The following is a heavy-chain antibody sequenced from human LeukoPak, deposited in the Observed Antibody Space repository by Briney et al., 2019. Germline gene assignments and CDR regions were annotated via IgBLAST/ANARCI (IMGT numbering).Heavy chain of an antibody. CDR3: ARHSHFAY. CDR2: TYYSGTT. J-gene: IGHJ4*02. CDR1: GSSIRNYY. Sequence: SETLSLTCSVSGSSIRNYYWSWVRQPPGKALGWIGYTYYSGTTNYNPSLKSPVTMSVDTPQNQFPLKLSSVTAADTAVYYCARHSHFAYWGRGTLVTVSS. V-gene: IGHV4-59*08.